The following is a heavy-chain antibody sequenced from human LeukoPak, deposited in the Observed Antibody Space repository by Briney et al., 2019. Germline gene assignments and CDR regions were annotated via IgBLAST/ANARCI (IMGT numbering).Heavy chain of an antibody. J-gene: IGHJ4*02. V-gene: IGHV4-4*07. CDR1: GGSINSYY. CDR2: IYSSVST. D-gene: IGHD4-23*01. CDR3: ARGGKATVVTM. Sequence: IPSETLSLTCTVSGGSINSYYWSWIRQPAGKGLEWIGRIYSSVSTNYNLSLKSRVSMSVDTSKNQFSLKLTSVTAADTAVYYCARGGKATVVTMWGQGILVTVSS.